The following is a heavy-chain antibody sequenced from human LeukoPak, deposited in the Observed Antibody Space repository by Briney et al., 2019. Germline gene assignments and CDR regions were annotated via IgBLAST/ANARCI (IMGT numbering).Heavy chain of an antibody. CDR3: AKESHVVVPAAIDC. J-gene: IGHJ4*02. D-gene: IGHD2-2*01. V-gene: IGHV3-23*01. CDR1: GFTFSSYA. CDR2: ISGSSGTR. Sequence: GGSLRLXCAASGFTFSSYAMSWVRQAPGKGLEWVASISGSSGTRFYADSVKGRFTISRDSSKTTLYLQMNSLRAEDTAVYYCAKESHVVVPAAIDCWGQGTLVTVSS.